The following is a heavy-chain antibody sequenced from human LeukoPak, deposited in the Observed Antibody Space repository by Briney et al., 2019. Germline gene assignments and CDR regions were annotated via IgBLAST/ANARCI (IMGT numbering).Heavy chain of an antibody. J-gene: IGHJ5*02. D-gene: IGHD3-16*02. CDR3: ARERANYGLRLGELSSFNWFDP. V-gene: IGHV4-30-4*01. CDR1: GGSISSGDYY. CDR2: IYYSGST. Sequence: PSETLSLTCTVSGGSISSGDYYWSWIRQPPGKGLEWIGYIYYSGSTYYNPSLKSRVTMSVDTSKNQFSLKLSSVTAADTAVYYCARERANYGLRLGELSSFNWFDPWGQGTLVTVSS.